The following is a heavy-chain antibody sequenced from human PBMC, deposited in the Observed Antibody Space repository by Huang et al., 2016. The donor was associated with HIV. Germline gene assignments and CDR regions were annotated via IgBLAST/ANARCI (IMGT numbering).Heavy chain of an antibody. D-gene: IGHD3-22*01. CDR2: NIPTLGTA. CDR3: ATVDYYDTSGPQRGYFDN. V-gene: IGHV1-69*01. J-gene: IGHJ4*02. CDR1: GGSFRNFA. Sequence: QVQLVQSGAEVKQPGSSVKVSCKASGGSFRNFAIGWGRQAPGQGLEWRGGNIPTLGTANYAQKFQGRVTIIADEATSTAYMELRSLRSEDTAMYYCATVDYYDTSGPQRGYFDNWGQGTLVTVSS.